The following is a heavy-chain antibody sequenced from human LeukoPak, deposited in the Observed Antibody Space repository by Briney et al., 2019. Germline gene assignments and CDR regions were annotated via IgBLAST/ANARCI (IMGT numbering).Heavy chain of an antibody. CDR2: IYYSGST. D-gene: IGHD3-3*01. CDR3: ARANFWSGYTYYYYYMDV. J-gene: IGHJ6*03. CDR1: GGSISSYY. Sequence: PSETLSLTCTVSGGSISSYYWSWIRQPPGKGLEWIGYIYYSGSTNYNPSLKSRVTISVDTSKNQFSLKLSSVTAADTAVYYCARANFWSGYTYYYYYMDVWGKGTTVTVSS. V-gene: IGHV4-59*01.